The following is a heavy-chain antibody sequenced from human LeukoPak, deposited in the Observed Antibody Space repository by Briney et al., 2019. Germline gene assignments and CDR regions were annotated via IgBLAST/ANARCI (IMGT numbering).Heavy chain of an antibody. CDR2: IYYSGST. J-gene: IGHJ5*02. D-gene: IGHD1-26*01. CDR3: ARLSHSGSYSRWDNWFDP. Sequence: SETLSLTCTVSGGSVSSGSYYWSWIRQPPGKGLEWIGYIYYSGSTNYNPSLKSRVTISVDTSKNQFSLKLSSVTAADTAVYYCARLSHSGSYSRWDNWFDPWGQGTLVTVSS. V-gene: IGHV4-61*01. CDR1: GGSVSSGSYY.